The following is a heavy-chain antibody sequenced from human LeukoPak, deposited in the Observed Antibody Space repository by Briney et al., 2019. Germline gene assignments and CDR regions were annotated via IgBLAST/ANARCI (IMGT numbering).Heavy chain of an antibody. CDR2: IYYSGST. CDR1: GGSISSYY. J-gene: IGHJ4*02. CDR3: AREPTLAEPNY. D-gene: IGHD6-13*01. V-gene: IGHV4-59*12. Sequence: PETLSLTCTVSGGSISSYYWSWIRQPPGKGLEWIGYIYYSGSTNYNPSLKSRVTISVDTSKNQFSLKLSSVTAADTAVYYCAREPTLAEPNYWGQGTLVTVSS.